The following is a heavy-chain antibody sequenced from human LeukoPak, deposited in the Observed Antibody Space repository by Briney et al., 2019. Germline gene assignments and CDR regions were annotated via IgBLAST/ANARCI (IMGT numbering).Heavy chain of an antibody. CDR1: GFTFTSSA. D-gene: IGHD1-26*01. V-gene: IGHV1-58*01. CDR2: IVVGSGNT. Sequence: SVKVSFKASGFTFTSSAVQWVRQARGQRLEWIGWIVVGSGNTNYAQKFQERVTITRDMSTSTAYMELSSLRSEDTAVYYCAAVDIVGATGYFDYWGQGTLVTVSS. CDR3: AAVDIVGATGYFDY. J-gene: IGHJ4*02.